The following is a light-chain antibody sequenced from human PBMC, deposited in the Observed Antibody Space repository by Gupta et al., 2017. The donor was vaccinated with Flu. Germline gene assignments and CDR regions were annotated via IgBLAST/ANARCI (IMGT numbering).Light chain of an antibody. CDR1: QSLLDSNGYNY. CDR3: MQALQTPLT. J-gene: IGKJ4*01. V-gene: IGKV2-28*01. CDR2: LGS. Sequence: DMVMSKSPLSLPVTPGEPASISFRSSQSLLDSNGYNYLDWYLQKPGQSPQLLIYLGSNRASGVPDRFSGSGAGTDFTLKSSMVEAEDVGVYYCMQALQTPLTFGGGTKVEIK.